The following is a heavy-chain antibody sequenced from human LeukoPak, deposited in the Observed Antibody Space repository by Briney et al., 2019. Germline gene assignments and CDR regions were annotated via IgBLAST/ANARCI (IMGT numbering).Heavy chain of an antibody. D-gene: IGHD6-6*01. CDR3: ARDYGYSSSPPFDY. CDR2: IWYDGSNK. Sequence: PGGSLRLSCAASGFTFSSYGMHWVRQAPGKGLEWVAVIWYDGSNKYYADSVKGRFTISRDNARNIMYLQMDSLGADDTAMYYCARDYGYSSSPPFDYWAREPWSPSPQ. J-gene: IGHJ4*02. V-gene: IGHV3-33*01. CDR1: GFTFSSYG.